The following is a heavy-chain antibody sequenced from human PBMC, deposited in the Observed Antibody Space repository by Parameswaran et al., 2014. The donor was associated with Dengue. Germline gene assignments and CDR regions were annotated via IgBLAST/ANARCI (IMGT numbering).Heavy chain of an antibody. V-gene: IGHV1-3*01. D-gene: IGHD2-15*01. CDR2: INAGNGNT. CDR3: ARGIVVVVAATPLDAFDI. J-gene: IGHJ3*02. Sequence: WVRQAPGQRLEWMGWINAGNGNTKYSQKFQGRVTITRDTSASTAYMELSSLRSEDTAVYYCARGIVVVVAATPLDAFDIWAKDNGHRLL.